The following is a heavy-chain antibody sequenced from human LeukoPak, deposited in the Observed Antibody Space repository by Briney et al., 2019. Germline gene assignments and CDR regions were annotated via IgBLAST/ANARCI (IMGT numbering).Heavy chain of an antibody. CDR2: IYHSGST. D-gene: IGHD5/OR15-5a*01. J-gene: IGHJ3*02. CDR1: GGSISSGGYS. CDR3: ARSVYDGDAFDI. V-gene: IGHV4-30-2*01. Sequence: SETQSLTCAVSGGSISSGGYSWSWIRQPPGKGLEWIGYIYHSGSTYYNPSLKSRVTISVDRSKNQFSLKLSSVTAADTAVYYCARSVYDGDAFDIWGQGTMVTVSS.